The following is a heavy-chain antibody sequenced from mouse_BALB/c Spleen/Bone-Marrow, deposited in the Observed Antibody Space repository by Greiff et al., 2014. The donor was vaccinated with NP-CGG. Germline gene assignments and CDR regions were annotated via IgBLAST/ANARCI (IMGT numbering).Heavy chain of an antibody. CDR3: ARARGTTATTYYFDY. J-gene: IGHJ2*01. CDR1: GYTFTDYN. D-gene: IGHD1-2*01. Sequence: VQLQQSGPELVRPGASVKISCKASGYTFTDYNMHWVKQSHGKSLEWIVYIYPHNGGNGYNQKFKNKATLTVDSSSGTAYMELRSLPSEDSAVYYCARARGTTATTYYFDYWGQGPPVAVPS. V-gene: IGHV1S29*02. CDR2: IYPHNGGN.